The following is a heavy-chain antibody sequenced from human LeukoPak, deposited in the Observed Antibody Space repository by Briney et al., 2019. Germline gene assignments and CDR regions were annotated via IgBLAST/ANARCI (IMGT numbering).Heavy chain of an antibody. D-gene: IGHD2-21*02. V-gene: IGHV1-58*01. CDR3: AANLAYCGGDCYSGDY. CDR2: IVVGSGNT. CDR1: GFTFTSSA. Sequence: GASVKVSCKASGFTFTSSAVQWVRQARGQRLEWIGWIVVGSGNTNYAQKFQERVTITRDMSTSTAYMELSSLRSEDTAVYYCAANLAYCGGDCYSGDYWGQGTLVTVPS. J-gene: IGHJ4*02.